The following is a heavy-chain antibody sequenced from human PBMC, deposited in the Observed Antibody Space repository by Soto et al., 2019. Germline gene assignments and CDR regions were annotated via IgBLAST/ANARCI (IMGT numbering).Heavy chain of an antibody. CDR3: AKDIGVVPADPIDAFDI. CDR2: IRGGGGST. Sequence: EVQLVESGGGLVQPGRSLRLSCAASGFTFSSYAMRWVRQAPGKGLEWVAAIRGGGGSTYYADSVKGRFTISRDNSKNTLYRHMNSVGDEDTAVYYCAKDIGVVPADPIDAFDIWGQGTMVTVSS. V-gene: IGHV3-23*04. J-gene: IGHJ3*02. CDR1: GFTFSSYA. D-gene: IGHD2-2*01.